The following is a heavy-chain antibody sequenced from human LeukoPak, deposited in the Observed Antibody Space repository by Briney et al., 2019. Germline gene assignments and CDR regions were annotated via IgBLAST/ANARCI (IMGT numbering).Heavy chain of an antibody. CDR3: ARRGIAVAENWFDP. CDR2: ISSRSSYI. V-gene: IGHV3-21*01. J-gene: IGHJ5*02. CDR1: GFTFSSYS. D-gene: IGHD6-19*01. Sequence: GGSLRLSCAASGFTFSSYSMNWVRQPPAKGLEWVSSISSRSSYIYYADSVKGRFTISRDNAKNALYLQMNSLRAEDTAVYYCARRGIAVAENWFDPWGQGTLVTVSS.